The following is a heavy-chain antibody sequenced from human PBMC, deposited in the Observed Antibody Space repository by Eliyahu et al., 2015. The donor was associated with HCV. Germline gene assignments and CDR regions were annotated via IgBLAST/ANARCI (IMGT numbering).Heavy chain of an antibody. CDR3: ARDSVPEKYSSGWYRGNWFDP. V-gene: IGHV4-59*01. J-gene: IGHJ5*02. Sequence: KSRVTISVDTSKNQFSLKLSSVTAADTAVYYCARDSVPEKYSSGWYRGNWFDPWGQGTLVTVSS. D-gene: IGHD6-19*01.